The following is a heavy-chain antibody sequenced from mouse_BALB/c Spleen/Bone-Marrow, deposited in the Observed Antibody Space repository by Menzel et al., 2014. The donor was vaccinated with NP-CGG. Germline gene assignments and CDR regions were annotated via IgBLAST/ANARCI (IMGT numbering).Heavy chain of an antibody. J-gene: IGHJ3*01. V-gene: IGHV4-1*02. CDR3: ARLSYYGRFAY. CDR1: GFDFSRYW. D-gene: IGHD1-1*01. CDR2: INPDSSTI. Sequence: EVQLQQSGGGLVQPGGSLKLSCAASGFDFSRYWMSWVRQAPGKGLEWIGEINPDSSTINYTPSRKDKFIISRDNAKXTLYLQMSKVRSEDTALYYCARLSYYGRFAYWGQGTLVTVSA.